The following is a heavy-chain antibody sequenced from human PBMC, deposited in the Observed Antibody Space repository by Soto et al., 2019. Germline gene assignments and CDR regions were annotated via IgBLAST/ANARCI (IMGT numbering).Heavy chain of an antibody. J-gene: IGHJ6*02. D-gene: IGHD3-10*01. CDR1: GGTFSSYA. Sequence: QVQLVQSGAEVKKPGSSVKVSCKASGGTFSSYAISWVRQAPGQGLEWMGGIIPIFGTADYAQKFQGRVTITADESTSQAYMELSSLRSEAKALYYCALHYGSGSNYYYYGMDVWGQGTTVTVSS. V-gene: IGHV1-69*12. CDR3: ALHYGSGSNYYYYGMDV. CDR2: IIPIFGTA.